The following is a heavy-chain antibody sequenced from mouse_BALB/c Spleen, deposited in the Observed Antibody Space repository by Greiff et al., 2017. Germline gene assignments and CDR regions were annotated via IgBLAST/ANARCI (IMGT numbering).Heavy chain of an antibody. D-gene: IGHD3-3*01. J-gene: IGHJ2*01. CDR2: ISSGSSTI. CDR1: GFTFSSFG. Sequence: DVMLVESGGGLVQPGGSRTLSCAASGFTFSSFGMHWVRQAPEKGLEWVAYISSGSSTIYYADTVKGRFTISRDNPKNTLFLQMTSLRSEDTAMYYCAREGGRRYYFDYWGQGTTLTVSS. CDR3: AREGGRRYYFDY. V-gene: IGHV5-17*02.